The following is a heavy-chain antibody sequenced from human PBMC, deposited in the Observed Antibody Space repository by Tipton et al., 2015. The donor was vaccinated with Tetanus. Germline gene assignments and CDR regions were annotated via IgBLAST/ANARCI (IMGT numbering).Heavy chain of an antibody. CDR3: ARRGGDFLTGYYDS. J-gene: IGHJ4*02. V-gene: IGHV4-39*01. Sequence: TLSLTCTVSGGSFSSSNDYWAWIRQPPGKGLEWVGSIYYGGSTYFNSSLRSRGTISVDTSKNQFSLELNSVTAADTAVYYCARRGGDFLTGYYDSWGQGTLVTVSS. D-gene: IGHD3-9*01. CDR2: IYYGGST. CDR1: GGSFSSSNDY.